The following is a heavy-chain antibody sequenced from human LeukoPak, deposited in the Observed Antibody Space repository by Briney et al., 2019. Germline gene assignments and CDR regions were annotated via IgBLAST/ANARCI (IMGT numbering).Heavy chain of an antibody. CDR1: GGSISSSSYY. Sequence: SETLSLTCTVSGGSISSSSYYWGWIRQPPGKGLEWIGSIYYSGSTYYNPSLKSRVTISVDTSKNQFSLKLSSVTAADTAVYYCARDEDNWNNGGFDYWGQGTLVTFSS. CDR3: ARDEDNWNNGGFDY. J-gene: IGHJ4*02. V-gene: IGHV4-39*07. D-gene: IGHD1/OR15-1a*01. CDR2: IYYSGST.